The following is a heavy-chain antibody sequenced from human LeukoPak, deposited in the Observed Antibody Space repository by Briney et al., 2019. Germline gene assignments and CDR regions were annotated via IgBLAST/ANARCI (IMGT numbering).Heavy chain of an antibody. D-gene: IGHD4-17*01. Sequence: GGSLRLSCAPSGFTFDDYAMHWVRQAPGKGLEWVSGISWNSGSIGYADSVKGRFTISRDNAKNSLYLQMNSLRAEDTALYYCAKDGPYGDYSYYFDYRGQGTLVTVSS. J-gene: IGHJ4*02. CDR3: AKDGPYGDYSYYFDY. CDR2: ISWNSGSI. V-gene: IGHV3-9*01. CDR1: GFTFDDYA.